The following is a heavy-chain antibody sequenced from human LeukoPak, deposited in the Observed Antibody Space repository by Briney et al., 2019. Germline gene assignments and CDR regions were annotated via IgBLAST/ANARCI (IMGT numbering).Heavy chain of an antibody. J-gene: IGHJ4*02. Sequence: GGSLRLSCAASGFTVSSNYMSWVRQAPGKGLEWVSVIYSGGSTYYADSVKGRFTISRDNSKNTLYLQMNSLRAEDTAVYYCARNYYDPQGFDYWGQGTLVTVSS. V-gene: IGHV3-66*01. CDR3: ARNYYDPQGFDY. D-gene: IGHD3-22*01. CDR2: IYSGGST. CDR1: GFTVSSNY.